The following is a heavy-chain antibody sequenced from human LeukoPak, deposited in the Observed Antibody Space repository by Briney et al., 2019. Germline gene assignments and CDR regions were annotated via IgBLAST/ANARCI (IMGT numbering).Heavy chain of an antibody. D-gene: IGHD1-26*01. CDR1: GGSISSYY. CDR3: ARERGEGVGGKNYYYYMDV. J-gene: IGHJ6*03. V-gene: IGHV4-4*07. Sequence: SETLSLTCTVSGGSISSYYWSWIRQPAGKGLEWIGRIYTSGSTNYNPSLKSRVTMSVDTSKNQFSLKLSSVTAADTAVYYCARERGEGVGGKNYYYYMDVWGKGTTVTVSS. CDR2: IYTSGST.